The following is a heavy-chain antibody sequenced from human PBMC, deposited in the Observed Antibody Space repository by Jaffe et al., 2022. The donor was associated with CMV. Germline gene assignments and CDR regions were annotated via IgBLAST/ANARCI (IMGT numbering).Heavy chain of an antibody. J-gene: IGHJ5*02. CDR2: IYYSGST. Sequence: QLQLQESGPGLVKPSETLSLTCTVSGGSISSSSYYWGWIRQPPGKGLEWIGSIYYSGSTYYNPSLKSRVTISVDTSKNQFSLKLSSVTAADTAVYYCASLGGWYEGGWFDPWGQGTLVTVSS. V-gene: IGHV4-39*01. D-gene: IGHD6-19*01. CDR3: ASLGGWYEGGWFDP. CDR1: GGSISSSSYY.